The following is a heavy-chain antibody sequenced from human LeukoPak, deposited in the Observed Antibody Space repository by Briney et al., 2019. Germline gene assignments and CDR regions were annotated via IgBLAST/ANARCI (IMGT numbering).Heavy chain of an antibody. V-gene: IGHV3-30*18. D-gene: IGHD5-18*01. CDR2: MSYDGFNK. CDR1: GFTFSSYA. Sequence: GGSLRLSCAASGFTFSSYAVHWVRQSLGKGLEWVAVMSYDGFNKYYADSVKGRFTISRDNSKNTLYLQMNSLRAEDTAVYYCAKTKGYSYGYYFDYWGQGTLVTVSS. J-gene: IGHJ4*02. CDR3: AKTKGYSYGYYFDY.